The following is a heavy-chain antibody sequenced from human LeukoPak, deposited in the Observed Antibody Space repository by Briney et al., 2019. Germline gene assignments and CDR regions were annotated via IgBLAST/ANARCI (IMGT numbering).Heavy chain of an antibody. D-gene: IGHD6-13*01. CDR2: ISWNSGSI. CDR1: GFTFDDYA. Sequence: AGRSLRLSCAASGFTFDDYAMHWVRQAPGKGLEWVSGISWNSGSIGYADSVKGRFTISRDNAKNSLYLQMNSLRAEDTALYYCAKGQQQLALSVDASDIWGQGTMVTVSS. CDR3: AKGQQQLALSVDASDI. J-gene: IGHJ3*02. V-gene: IGHV3-9*01.